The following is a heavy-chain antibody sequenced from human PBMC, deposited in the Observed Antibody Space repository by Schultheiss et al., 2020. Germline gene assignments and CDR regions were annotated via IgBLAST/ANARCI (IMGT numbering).Heavy chain of an antibody. D-gene: IGHD3-22*01. V-gene: IGHV3-74*01. Sequence: GESLKISCAASGFIFSSYEMNWVRQAPGKGLVWVSRVNSDGSSTTHADSVRGRFIISRDNIRNTLYLQMIGLRDEDTAVYYCAMSDYDTSGYKSGVAYWGQGTLVTVSS. J-gene: IGHJ4*02. CDR1: GFIFSSYE. CDR3: AMSDYDTSGYKSGVAY. CDR2: VNSDGSST.